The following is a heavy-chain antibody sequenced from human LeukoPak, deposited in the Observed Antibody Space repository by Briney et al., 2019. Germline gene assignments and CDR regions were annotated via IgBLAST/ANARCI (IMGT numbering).Heavy chain of an antibody. CDR3: ARPLDRIAARPFRSPGMAV. Sequence: GGSLRLSCAASGFTFSSYWMHWVRQAPGEGLVWVSRTNEHGSTTSYADSVKGRFTISRDNAKNTLYLQMNSLRAEDTAVYYCARPLDRIAARPFRSPGMAVWGKGTTVTVSS. CDR1: GFTFSSYW. CDR2: TNEHGSTT. D-gene: IGHD6-6*01. J-gene: IGHJ6*04. V-gene: IGHV3-74*01.